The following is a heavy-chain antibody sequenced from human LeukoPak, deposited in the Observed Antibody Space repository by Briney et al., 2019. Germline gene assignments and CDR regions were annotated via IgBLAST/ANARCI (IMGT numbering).Heavy chain of an antibody. CDR3: AKDTRDSSGYYYRLPDY. Sequence: GGSLRLSCAASGFTFDDYAMHWVRQAPGKGLECVSLITGNGGSTYYTDSVKGRFTISRDNSKNSLYLQMSSLSTGDTAFYFCAKDTRDSSGYYYRLPDYWGQGTLVTVSS. V-gene: IGHV3-43*02. CDR1: GFTFDDYA. D-gene: IGHD3-22*01. J-gene: IGHJ4*02. CDR2: ITGNGGST.